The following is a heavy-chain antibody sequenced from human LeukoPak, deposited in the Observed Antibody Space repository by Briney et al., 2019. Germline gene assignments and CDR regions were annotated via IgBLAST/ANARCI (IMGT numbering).Heavy chain of an antibody. CDR3: AKVVLRFLEWFPGDY. CDR2: ISSSSSYI. CDR1: GFTFSSYS. Sequence: PGGSLRLSCAASGFTFSSYSMNWVRQAPGKGLEWVSSISSSSSYIYYADSVKGRFTISRDNSKNTLYLQMNSLRAEDTAVYYCAKVVLRFLEWFPGDYWGQGTLVTVSS. D-gene: IGHD3-3*01. J-gene: IGHJ4*02. V-gene: IGHV3-21*01.